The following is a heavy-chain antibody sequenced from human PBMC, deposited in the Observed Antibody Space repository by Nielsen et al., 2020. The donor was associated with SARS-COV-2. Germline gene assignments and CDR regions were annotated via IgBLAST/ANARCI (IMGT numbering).Heavy chain of an antibody. V-gene: IGHV4-34*01. CDR2: INHSGST. CDR1: GGSFSGYY. D-gene: IGHD6-13*01. Sequence: GSLRLSCAVYGGSFSGYYWSWIRQPPGKGLEWIGEINHSGSTNYNPSLKSRVTISVDTSKNQFSLKLSSVTAADTAVYYCARGRLAAAGTHNYFDCWGQGTLVTVSS. J-gene: IGHJ4*02. CDR3: ARGRLAAAGTHNYFDC.